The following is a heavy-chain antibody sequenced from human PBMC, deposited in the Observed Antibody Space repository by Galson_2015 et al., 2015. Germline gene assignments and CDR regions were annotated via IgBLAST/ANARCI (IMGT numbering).Heavy chain of an antibody. CDR3: ARCGSGTEPRVCGMDV. J-gene: IGHJ6*02. Sequence: SLRLSCAASGFTFSSYRMNWVRQAPGKGLEWVSSISSSSSYIYYADSVKGRFTISRDNAKNSLYLQMNSLGAEDTAVYYCARCGSGTEPRVCGMDVWGQGTTVTVSS. CDR1: GFTFSSYR. D-gene: IGHD3-10*01. V-gene: IGHV3-21*01. CDR2: ISSSSSYI.